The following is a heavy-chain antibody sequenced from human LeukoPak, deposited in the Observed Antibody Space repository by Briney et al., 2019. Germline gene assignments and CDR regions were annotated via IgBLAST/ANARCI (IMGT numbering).Heavy chain of an antibody. Sequence: SETLSLTCSDSGDSITGYYWGSIRQPPGKGLEWIGNIYYTGNTYYNSSLKNRVTISLDTSKNQFSLKVISMTAADTAAYYCTTSDGYGLIRICGRGTMVTVSS. CDR2: IYYTGNT. CDR3: TTSDGYGLIRI. CDR1: GDSITGYY. J-gene: IGHJ3*02. D-gene: IGHD3-10*01. V-gene: IGHV4-39*07.